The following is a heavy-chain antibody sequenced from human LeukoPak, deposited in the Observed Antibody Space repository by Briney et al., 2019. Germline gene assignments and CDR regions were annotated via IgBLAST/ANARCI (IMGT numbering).Heavy chain of an antibody. Sequence: PGGSVRLSCAASGFTFSSYAMSWVRQAPGKGPEWVSVISHDDTHKYYADAVAGRFTISRDNSKNMLYLQMDSVRADDSAIYYCAVDLAHGVPDYFDYWGQGTLVTVSS. CDR3: AVDLAHGVPDYFDY. V-gene: IGHV3-30*03. CDR1: GFTFSSYA. D-gene: IGHD2-8*01. J-gene: IGHJ4*02. CDR2: ISHDDTHK.